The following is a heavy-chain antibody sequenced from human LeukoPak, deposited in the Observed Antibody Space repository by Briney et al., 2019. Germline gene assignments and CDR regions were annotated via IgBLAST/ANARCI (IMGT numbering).Heavy chain of an antibody. J-gene: IGHJ3*02. Sequence: SETLSLTCTVSGGSISSYYWSWIRQPPGKGLEWIGYIYYTGTTNYNPSLKSRVTISVDTSKNQFSLKLSSVTAADTAVYYCARDCLPNGLHSFLDPVAFDIWGQGTMVTVSS. D-gene: IGHD4-11*01. V-gene: IGHV4-59*12. CDR1: GGSISSYY. CDR2: IYYTGTT. CDR3: ARDCLPNGLHSFLDPVAFDI.